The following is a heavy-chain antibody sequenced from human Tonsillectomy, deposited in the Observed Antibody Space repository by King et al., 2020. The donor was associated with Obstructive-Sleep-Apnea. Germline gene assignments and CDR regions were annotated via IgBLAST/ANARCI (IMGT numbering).Heavy chain of an antibody. CDR1: GYTFTSYG. Sequence: VQLVESGAEVKKPGASVKVSCKASGYTFTSYGISWVRQAPGQGLEWMGWISPYNGNTYYSQKYQGRVTMTTDTSTTTAYMELGSLRSDDTAVYYCARDPPPHSKDYYGMDVWGQGTTVTVSS. V-gene: IGHV1-18*01. CDR2: ISPYNGNT. D-gene: IGHD4-11*01. CDR3: ARDPPPHSKDYYGMDV. J-gene: IGHJ6*02.